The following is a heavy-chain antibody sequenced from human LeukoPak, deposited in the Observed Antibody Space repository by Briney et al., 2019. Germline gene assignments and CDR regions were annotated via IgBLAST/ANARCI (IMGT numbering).Heavy chain of an antibody. CDR2: IIPIFGTA. CDR1: GGTFGSYA. D-gene: IGHD3-22*01. J-gene: IGHJ5*02. Sequence: VSSVQVSCKASGGTFGSYAISWVRQAPGQGLEWMGRIIPIFGTANYAQKLQGRVTITTDESTSTAYMELSSLRSEDTAVYYCAREAIYYDSSGYYSPLNWFDPWGQGTLVTVSS. V-gene: IGHV1-69*05. CDR3: AREAIYYDSSGYYSPLNWFDP.